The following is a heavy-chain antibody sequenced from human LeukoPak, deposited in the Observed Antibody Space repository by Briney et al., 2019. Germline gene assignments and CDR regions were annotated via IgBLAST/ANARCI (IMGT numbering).Heavy chain of an antibody. V-gene: IGHV3-21*01. CDR3: ARRVTTFLS. CDR1: GFDLSPYT. Sequence: GGSLRLSCSASGFDLSPYTMNWVRQAPGKGLEWVASISSSSTYMYYGDSVKGRFTISRDNAKNTLYLQLDSLRAEDTATSYCARRVTTFLSWGQGTLVIVSS. D-gene: IGHD4-17*01. J-gene: IGHJ4*02. CDR2: ISSSSTYM.